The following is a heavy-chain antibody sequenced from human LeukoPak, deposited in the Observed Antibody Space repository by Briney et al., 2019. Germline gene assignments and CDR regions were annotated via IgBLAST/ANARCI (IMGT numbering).Heavy chain of an antibody. D-gene: IGHD2-21*02. Sequence: GGSLRLSCAASGFTFSSYGMSWVRQAPGKGLEWVSYISSSSSTIYYADSVKGRFTISRDNAKNSLYLQMNSLRAEDTAVYYCARGARVTAGYYYYYMDVWGKGTTVTVSS. CDR1: GFTFSSYG. J-gene: IGHJ6*03. CDR2: ISSSSSTI. CDR3: ARGARVTAGYYYYYMDV. V-gene: IGHV3-48*01.